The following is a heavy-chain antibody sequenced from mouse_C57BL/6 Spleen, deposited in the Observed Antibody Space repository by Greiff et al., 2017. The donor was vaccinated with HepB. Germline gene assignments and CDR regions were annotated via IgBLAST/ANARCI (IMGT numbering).Heavy chain of an antibody. V-gene: IGHV5-17*01. J-gene: IGHJ1*03. CDR3: ARSGYYGSSNWYFDV. CDR1: GFTFSDYG. Sequence: DVMLVESGGGLVKPGGSLKLSCAASGFTFSDYGMHWVRQAPEKGLEWVAYISSGSSTIYYADTVKGRFTISRDNAKNTLFLQMTSLRSEDTAMYYCARSGYYGSSNWYFDVWGTGTTVTVSS. D-gene: IGHD1-1*01. CDR2: ISSGSSTI.